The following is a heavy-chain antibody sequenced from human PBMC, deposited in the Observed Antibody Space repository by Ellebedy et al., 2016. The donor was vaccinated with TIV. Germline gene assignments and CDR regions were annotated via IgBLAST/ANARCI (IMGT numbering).Heavy chain of an antibody. V-gene: IGHV1-46*04. CDR3: ARPSSYQLLSAPYY. D-gene: IGHD2-2*01. J-gene: IGHJ4*02. Sequence: ASVKVSCKASGYTYTSYYMHGGRHAPGQGLEWMGIINTSGGSTSYVQKLQGRVTMTMDTSTSTVYMELSSLRSEDTAVYYCARPSSYQLLSAPYYWGQGTLVTVSS. CDR2: INTSGGST. CDR1: GYTYTSYY.